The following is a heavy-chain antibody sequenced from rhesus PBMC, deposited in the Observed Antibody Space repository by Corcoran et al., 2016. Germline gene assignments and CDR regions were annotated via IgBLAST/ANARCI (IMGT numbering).Heavy chain of an antibody. V-gene: IGHV3S5*01. CDR3: AKDNSSGWWGDGDAFDF. D-gene: IGHD6-31*01. J-gene: IGHJ3*01. Sequence: EVQLVETGGGLVQPGGSLKLSCAASGFTFSSYGMSWVRQAPGKGLAWVSAIKSGGGSTYYADSVKGRFTIYRDNSKNTLSLQMNSLRAEDTAVYYCAKDNSSGWWGDGDAFDFWGQGLRVTVSS. CDR1: GFTFSSYG. CDR2: IKSGGGST.